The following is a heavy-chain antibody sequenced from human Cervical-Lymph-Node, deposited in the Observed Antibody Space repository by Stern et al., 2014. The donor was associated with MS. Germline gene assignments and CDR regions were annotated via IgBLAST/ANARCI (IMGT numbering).Heavy chain of an antibody. D-gene: IGHD3-3*01. CDR1: GFTFSRND. V-gene: IGHV3-30-3*01. Sequence: VQLVESGGGVVQPGRSLRLSCTASGFTFSRNDMHWVRQAPGTGLQWMAVISYDGGNKYYADSVKGRFTISRDNSKDTLFLQMTSRRPEDTAVYYCARGRHPWSGPHALGWGQGTLVTVSS. J-gene: IGHJ4*02. CDR3: ARGRHPWSGPHALG. CDR2: ISYDGGNK.